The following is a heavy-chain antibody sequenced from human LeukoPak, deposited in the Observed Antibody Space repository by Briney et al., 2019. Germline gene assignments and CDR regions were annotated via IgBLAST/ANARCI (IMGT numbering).Heavy chain of an antibody. J-gene: IGHJ4*02. Sequence: PGGSLRLSCAASGFTFSSYAMSWVRQAPGKGLEWVSAISGSGGSTYYADSVKGRFTISRDNSKNTLNLQMNSLRAEDTAVYYCAKVGRYCSGGSCYFPKYYFDYWGQGTLVTVSS. CDR1: GFTFSSYA. CDR2: ISGSGGST. CDR3: AKVGRYCSGGSCYFPKYYFDY. D-gene: IGHD2-15*01. V-gene: IGHV3-23*01.